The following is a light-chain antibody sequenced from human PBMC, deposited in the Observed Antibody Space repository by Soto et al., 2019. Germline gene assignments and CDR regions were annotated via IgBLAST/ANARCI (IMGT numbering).Light chain of an antibody. CDR1: SSDVGGYNY. V-gene: IGLV2-8*01. CDR3: SSYAGSNNYV. J-gene: IGLJ1*01. CDR2: GVT. Sequence: QSALTQPPSASGSPGQSVTISCTGTSSDVGGYNYVSWYQQHPGKAPKLMIYGVTKRPSGVPDRFSGSKSGNTASLTVSGLQAEDEAYYYCSSYAGSNNYVFGTGNKLTVL.